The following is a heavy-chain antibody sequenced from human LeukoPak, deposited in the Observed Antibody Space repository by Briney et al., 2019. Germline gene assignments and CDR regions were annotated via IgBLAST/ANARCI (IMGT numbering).Heavy chain of an antibody. Sequence: ASVKVSCKASGYTFPSYFMHWVRQAPGQGLEWMGIINPTGGSTTYAQKFQGRVTMTRDTSTSTAYMELSGLRSEDTAVYYCARDQEAFDYWGQGTLVTVSS. V-gene: IGHV1-46*01. J-gene: IGHJ4*02. CDR2: INPTGGST. CDR3: ARDQEAFDY. CDR1: GYTFPSYF.